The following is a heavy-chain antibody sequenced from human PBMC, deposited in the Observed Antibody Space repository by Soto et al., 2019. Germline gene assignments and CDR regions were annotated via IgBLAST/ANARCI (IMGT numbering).Heavy chain of an antibody. V-gene: IGHV1-58*02. CDR2: IVVGSGNT. J-gene: IGHJ6*02. D-gene: IGHD6-13*01. CDR3: AAPAAAGNYYYYGMDV. CDR1: GFTFTSSA. Sequence: SVKVSCKASGFTFTSSAMQWVRQARGQRLEWIGWIVVGSGNTNYAQKFQERVTITRDMSTSTAYMELSSLRSEDTAVYYCAAPAAAGNYYYYGMDVWGQGTTVTVSS.